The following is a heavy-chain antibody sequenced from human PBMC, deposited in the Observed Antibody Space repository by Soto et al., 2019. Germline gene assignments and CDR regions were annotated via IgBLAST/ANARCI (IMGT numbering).Heavy chain of an antibody. CDR1: GYTLTELS. CDR3: ATVYRGKKGVGMDV. Sequence: GASVKVSCKVSGYTLTELSMHWVRQAPGKGLEWMGGFDPEDGETIYAQKFQGRVTMTEDTSTDTAYMELSSLRSEDTAVYYCATVYRGKKGVGMDVWGDGTTVTVAS. D-gene: IGHD3-16*01. V-gene: IGHV1-24*01. CDR2: FDPEDGET. J-gene: IGHJ6*02.